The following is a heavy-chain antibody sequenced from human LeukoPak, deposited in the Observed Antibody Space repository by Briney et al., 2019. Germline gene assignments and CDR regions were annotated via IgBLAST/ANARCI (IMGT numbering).Heavy chain of an antibody. CDR2: ISSNGGST. J-gene: IGHJ4*02. D-gene: IGHD6-6*01. Sequence: TGGSLRLSCSASGFTFSSYAMRWVRQARGKGLEYVSGISSNGGSTNYEDSVKGRFTISGDNSKNTLYLQMSSLRAEDTAVYYCVRGHSSSSNYFDYWGQGSLVTVSS. CDR3: VRGHSSSSNYFDY. V-gene: IGHV3-64D*09. CDR1: GFTFSSYA.